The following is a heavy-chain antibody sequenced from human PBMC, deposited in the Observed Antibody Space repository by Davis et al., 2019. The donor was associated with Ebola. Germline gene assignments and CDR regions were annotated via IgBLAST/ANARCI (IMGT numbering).Heavy chain of an antibody. J-gene: IGHJ3*02. CDR1: GYTFTSYA. V-gene: IGHV1-3*01. D-gene: IGHD5-12*01. CDR2: INAGNGNT. Sequence: AASVKVSCKASGYTFTSYAMNWVRQAPGQELEWMGWINAGNGNTKYSQQFQGRVTLTRDRSASTAHMELSSLRSEDAAVYYCARRRGPDRNAFDIWGQGTMVTVSS. CDR3: ARRRGPDRNAFDI.